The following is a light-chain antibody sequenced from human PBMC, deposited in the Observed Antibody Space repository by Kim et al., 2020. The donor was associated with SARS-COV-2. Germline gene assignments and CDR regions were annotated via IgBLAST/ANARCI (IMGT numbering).Light chain of an antibody. Sequence: RQTATLTCTGSSTRIGDLGEAWLQQHQDLPPQLLSYRNNNRPSGISERFSATRSGNTAALTIAGLQPEDEAVYYCSSWDSSLRTWVFGGGTQLTVL. CDR3: SSWDSSLRTWV. CDR1: STRIGDLG. V-gene: IGLV10-54*01. J-gene: IGLJ3*02. CDR2: RNN.